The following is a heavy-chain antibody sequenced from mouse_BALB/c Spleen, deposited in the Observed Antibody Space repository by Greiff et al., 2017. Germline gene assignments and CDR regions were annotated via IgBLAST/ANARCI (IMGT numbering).Heavy chain of an antibody. CDR3: ASAQGDGNYFDY. Sequence: DVQLVESGGGLVKPGGSLKLSCAASGFTFSSYAMSWVRQSPEKRLEWVAEISSGGSYTYYPDTVTGRFTISRDNAKNTLYLEMSSLRSEDTAMYYCASAQGDGNYFDYWGQGTTLTVSS. V-gene: IGHV5-9-4*01. J-gene: IGHJ2*01. CDR2: ISSGGSYT. CDR1: GFTFSSYA. D-gene: IGHD3-2*02.